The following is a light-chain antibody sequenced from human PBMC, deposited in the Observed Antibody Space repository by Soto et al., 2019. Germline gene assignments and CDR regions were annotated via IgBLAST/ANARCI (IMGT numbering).Light chain of an antibody. CDR3: CSYAGSSTPPYN. CDR2: EVS. J-gene: IGLJ1*01. V-gene: IGLV2-23*02. CDR1: SSDVGSYNL. Sequence: SVLTQPASVSGSPGQSITISCTGTSSDVGSYNLVSWYQQHPGKAPKLMIYEVSKRPSGVSNRFSGSKSGNTASLTISGLQAEDEADYYCCSYAGSSTPPYNFGTGTKVTVL.